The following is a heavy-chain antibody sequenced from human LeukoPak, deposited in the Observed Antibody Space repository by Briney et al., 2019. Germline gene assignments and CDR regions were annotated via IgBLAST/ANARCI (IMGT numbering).Heavy chain of an antibody. J-gene: IGHJ4*02. Sequence: ASVKVSCKASGYTFTSYDIIWVREASGQGLEWMGWMNPNSGHTGYAQKFQGRVTMTRTTSISTAYMELTSLTSEDSAVYYCARSIVGVRKRNDYWGQGTLVTVSS. D-gene: IGHD1-26*01. CDR2: MNPNSGHT. CDR1: GYTFTSYD. CDR3: ARSIVGVRKRNDY. V-gene: IGHV1-8*01.